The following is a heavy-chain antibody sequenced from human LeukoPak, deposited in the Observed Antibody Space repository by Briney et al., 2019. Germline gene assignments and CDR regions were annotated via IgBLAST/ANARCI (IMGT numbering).Heavy chain of an antibody. J-gene: IGHJ6*02. CDR2: VSYDGSNK. V-gene: IGHV3-30-3*01. CDR1: GFTFSGYA. D-gene: IGHD2-2*01. Sequence: GRSLRLSCATSGFTFSGYAMHWVRQAPGKGLEWVAVVSYDGSNKFYADSVKGRFTISRDNSKNTLYLQMNSLRAEDTAVYFCARVRCSSAACNFAAMDVWGQGTTVTVSS. CDR3: ARVRCSSAACNFAAMDV.